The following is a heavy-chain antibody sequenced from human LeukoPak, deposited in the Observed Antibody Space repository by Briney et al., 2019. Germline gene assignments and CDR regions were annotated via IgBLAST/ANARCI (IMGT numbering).Heavy chain of an antibody. CDR1: GFTFSSYW. V-gene: IGHV3-74*01. CDR3: ARDRGSYPIRGDTFDI. CDR2: INSDGSST. Sequence: GGSLRLSCAASGFTFSSYWMHWVRQAPGKGLVWVSRINSDGSSTSYADSVKGRFTISRDNAKNTLYLQMNSLRAEDTAVYYCARDRGSYPIRGDTFDIWGQGTMVTVSS. J-gene: IGHJ3*02. D-gene: IGHD1-26*01.